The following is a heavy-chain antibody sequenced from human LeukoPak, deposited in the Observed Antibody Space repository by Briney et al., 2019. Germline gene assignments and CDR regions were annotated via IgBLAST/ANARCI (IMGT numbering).Heavy chain of an antibody. CDR3: TTVTPGIYGSGRRRPTYYYYYGMDV. D-gene: IGHD3-10*01. J-gene: IGHJ6*02. V-gene: IGHV3-15*01. Sequence: GGSLRLSCAASGFTFSNAWMSWVRQAPGKGLEWVGRIKSKTDGGTTDYAAPVKGRFTISRDDSKNTLYLQMNSLKTEDTAVYYCTTVTPGIYGSGRRRPTYYYYYGMDVWGQGTTVTVSS. CDR2: IKSKTDGGTT. CDR1: GFTFSNAW.